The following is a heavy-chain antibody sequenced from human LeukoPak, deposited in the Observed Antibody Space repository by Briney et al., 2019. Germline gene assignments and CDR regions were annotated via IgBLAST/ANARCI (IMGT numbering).Heavy chain of an antibody. CDR2: IYYSGST. D-gene: IGHD3-3*01. Sequence: PSETLSLTCAVYGGSFSGYYWSWIRQPPGKGLEWIGYIYYSGSTNYNPSLKSRVTISVDTSKNQFSLKLSSVTAADTAVYYCARTPKSGYYGMDVWGQGTTVTVSS. J-gene: IGHJ6*02. CDR1: GGSFSGYY. V-gene: IGHV4-59*01. CDR3: ARTPKSGYYGMDV.